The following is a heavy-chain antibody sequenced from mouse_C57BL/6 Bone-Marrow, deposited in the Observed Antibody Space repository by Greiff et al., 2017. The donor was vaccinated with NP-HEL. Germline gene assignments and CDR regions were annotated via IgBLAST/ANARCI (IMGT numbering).Heavy chain of an antibody. V-gene: IGHV1-61*01. D-gene: IGHD2-4*01. CDR3: ARAVIGYDYPYYYAMDY. J-gene: IGHJ4*01. CDR1: GYTFTSYW. Sequence: QVQLQQPGAELVRPGSSVKLSCKASGYTFTSYWMDWVTQRPGQGLEWIGNIYPSDSETHYNQQFKDKATLTVDKSYSTAYMQLRSLTSEDSAVYYCARAVIGYDYPYYYAMDYWGQGTSVTVSS. CDR2: IYPSDSET.